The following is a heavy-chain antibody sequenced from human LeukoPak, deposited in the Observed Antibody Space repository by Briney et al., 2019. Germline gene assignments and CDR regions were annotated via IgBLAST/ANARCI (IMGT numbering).Heavy chain of an antibody. CDR2: IYYSGST. CDR1: GGSISSYY. V-gene: IGHV4-59*12. CDR3: ARALIIHYYDSSGYSYFQH. Sequence: SETLSLTCTVSGGSISSYYWSWIRQPPGKGLEWIGYIYYSGSTNYNPSLKSRVTISVDTSKNQFSLKLSSGTAADTAVYYCARALIIHYYDSSGYSYFQHWGQGTLVTVSS. J-gene: IGHJ1*01. D-gene: IGHD3-22*01.